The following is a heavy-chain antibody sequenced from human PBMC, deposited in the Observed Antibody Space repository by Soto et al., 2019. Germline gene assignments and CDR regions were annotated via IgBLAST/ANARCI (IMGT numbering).Heavy chain of an antibody. D-gene: IGHD3-3*02. CDR1: GFTFSSYA. V-gene: IGHV3-23*01. J-gene: IGHJ4*02. CDR2: ISGSGGST. Sequence: VQLLESGGGLVQPGGSLRLSCAASGFTFSSYAMSWVRQAPGKGLEWVSAISGSGGSTYYADSVKGRFTISRDNSKNTLSLQMNSLRPEDTAVYYCAKALWPFLEWLFDYWGQGTLVTVSS. CDR3: AKALWPFLEWLFDY.